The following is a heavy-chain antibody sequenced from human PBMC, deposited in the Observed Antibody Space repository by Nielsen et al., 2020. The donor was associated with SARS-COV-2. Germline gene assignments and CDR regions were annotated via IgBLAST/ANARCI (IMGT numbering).Heavy chain of an antibody. CDR3: AKDSQSPYTNGWYPFDL. CDR2: IIPSLGIT. V-gene: IGHV1-69*04. CDR1: GYTFRSYG. D-gene: IGHD6-19*01. Sequence: SVKVSCKASGYTFRSYGINWVRQAPGQGLEWMGRIIPSLGITNYAQKFRGRVTITAVRSTNTAYMELTSLRSADTAVYYCAKDSQSPYTNGWYPFDLWGQGTLVAVSS. J-gene: IGHJ4*02.